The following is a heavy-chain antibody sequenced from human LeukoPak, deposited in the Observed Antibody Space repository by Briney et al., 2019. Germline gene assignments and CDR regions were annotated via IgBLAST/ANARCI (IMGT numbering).Heavy chain of an antibody. CDR2: VSGSGAHI. Sequence: GSLRLSCAASGFTFSSYAMTWVRQAPGKGLQWVSAVSGSGAHIYYADSVKGRFTISRDNAKNSLYLQMNSLRAEDTAVYYCARVWYCSSTSCYAFDYWGQGTLVTVSS. D-gene: IGHD2-2*01. J-gene: IGHJ4*02. V-gene: IGHV3-21*01. CDR1: GFTFSSYA. CDR3: ARVWYCSSTSCYAFDY.